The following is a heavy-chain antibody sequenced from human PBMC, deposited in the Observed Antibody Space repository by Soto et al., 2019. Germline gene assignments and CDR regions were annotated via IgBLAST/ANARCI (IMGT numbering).Heavy chain of an antibody. D-gene: IGHD2-15*01. Sequence: GESLKISCQGSGYSFTGYWISWVRQMPGKGLEWMGRIDLSDSNTNYSPSFQGHVTISADKSITTAHLQWSSLKASDTAMYYCASGGYDFDYYYAMDVWGQGTTVTVSS. CDR3: ASGGYDFDYYYAMDV. CDR2: IDLSDSNT. V-gene: IGHV5-10-1*01. J-gene: IGHJ6*02. CDR1: GYSFTGYW.